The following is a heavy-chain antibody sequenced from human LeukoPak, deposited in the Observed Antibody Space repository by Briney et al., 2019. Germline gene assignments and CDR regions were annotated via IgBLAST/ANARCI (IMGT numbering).Heavy chain of an antibody. CDR3: ARDARLHYYLDY. Sequence: SSETLSLTCTVSGGSISSYYWSWIRQPAGKGLEWIGRFYTSGSTHYNPSLKSRVTMSIDTSKNQFSLKLSSVTAADTAVYYCARDARLHYYLDYWGQGTLVTVSS. CDR1: GGSISSYY. CDR2: FYTSGST. V-gene: IGHV4-4*07. D-gene: IGHD6-25*01. J-gene: IGHJ4*02.